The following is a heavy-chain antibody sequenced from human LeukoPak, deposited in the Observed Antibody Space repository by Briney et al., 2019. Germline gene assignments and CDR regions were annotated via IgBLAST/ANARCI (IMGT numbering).Heavy chain of an antibody. V-gene: IGHV3-23*01. Sequence: PGGSLRLSCAASGFTFSSYAMSWVRHAPGKGLEWVSAISGSGGSTYYADSAKDRFTISRDNSKNTLYLQMNSLRAEDTAVYYCAKEITGTRGYYFDYWGQGTLVTVSS. D-gene: IGHD1-20*01. CDR3: AKEITGTRGYYFDY. CDR2: ISGSGGST. CDR1: GFTFSSYA. J-gene: IGHJ4*02.